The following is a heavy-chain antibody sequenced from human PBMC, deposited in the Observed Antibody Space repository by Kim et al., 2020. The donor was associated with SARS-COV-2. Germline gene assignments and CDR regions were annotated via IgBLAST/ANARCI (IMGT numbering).Heavy chain of an antibody. V-gene: IGHV6-1*01. CDR3: ARRVAEGAFDY. D-gene: IGHD2-15*01. J-gene: IGHJ4*02. Sequence: NNYAVSGKSRITINPDTSKDQFSLQLNSVTPEDTAVYYCARRVAEGAFDYWGQGTLVTVSS. CDR2: N.